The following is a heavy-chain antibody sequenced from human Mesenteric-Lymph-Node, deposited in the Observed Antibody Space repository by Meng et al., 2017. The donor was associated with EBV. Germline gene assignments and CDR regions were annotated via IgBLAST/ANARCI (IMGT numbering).Heavy chain of an antibody. CDR2: IYYSGST. V-gene: IGHV4-61*01. Sequence: QVQLQEWGPGLVKPSETLSLTCPASGGSVSSSSYYWSWIRQPPGKGLEWIGYIYYSGSTNYNPSLKSRVAISLNTSRTQFSVRLSSVTAADTAVYYCARFTYGDPAGIWGQGTMVTVSS. CDR3: ARFTYGDPAGI. D-gene: IGHD4-17*01. J-gene: IGHJ3*02. CDR1: GGSVSSSSYY.